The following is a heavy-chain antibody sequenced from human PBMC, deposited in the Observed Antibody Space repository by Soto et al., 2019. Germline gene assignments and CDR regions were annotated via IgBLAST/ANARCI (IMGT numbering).Heavy chain of an antibody. V-gene: IGHV3-23*01. CDR1: GGSISSSN. Sequence: PSETLSLTCAVSGGSISSSNWWSWVRQAPGKGLEWVSAISGGSESLYSADSVKGRVTISRDNSKSTLYLQMNSLGADDTAVYFCAKADDYNYGGSGGQNDFWGQGTLVTVSS. CDR2: ISGGSESL. J-gene: IGHJ4*02. CDR3: AKADDYNYGGSGGQNDF. D-gene: IGHD4-4*01.